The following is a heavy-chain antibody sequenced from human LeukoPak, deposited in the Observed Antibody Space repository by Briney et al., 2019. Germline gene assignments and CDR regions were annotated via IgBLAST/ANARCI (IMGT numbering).Heavy chain of an antibody. Sequence: SEALSLTCTVYGGPISSGGYYWSWIRQPPGKGLEWIGEINHSGSTNYNPSLKSRVTISVDTSKNQFSLKLSSVTAADTAVYYCARIPIAAAGTGTDYWGQGTLVTVSS. D-gene: IGHD6-13*01. J-gene: IGHJ4*02. V-gene: IGHV4-34*01. CDR1: GGPISSGGYY. CDR2: INHSGST. CDR3: ARIPIAAAGTGTDY.